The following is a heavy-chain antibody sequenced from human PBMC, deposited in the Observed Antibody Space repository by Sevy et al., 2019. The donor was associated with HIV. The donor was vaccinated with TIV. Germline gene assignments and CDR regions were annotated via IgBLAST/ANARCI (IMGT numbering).Heavy chain of an antibody. J-gene: IGHJ4*02. D-gene: IGHD6-25*01. CDR2: IRYDGSNK. V-gene: IGHV3-30*02. Sequence: GGSLRLSCAASGFTFSSYGMHWVRQAPGKGLEWVAFIRYDGSNKYYADSVKGRFTISRDNSKNTLYLKMNSLRAEDTAVYYCAKDPHGAAGGYYFDYWGQGTLVTVSS. CDR1: GFTFSSYG. CDR3: AKDPHGAAGGYYFDY.